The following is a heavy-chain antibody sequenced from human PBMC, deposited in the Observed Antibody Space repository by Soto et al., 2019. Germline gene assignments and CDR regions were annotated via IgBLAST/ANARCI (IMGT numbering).Heavy chain of an antibody. Sequence: QVQLVESGGGVVQPGRSLRLSCAASGFTFSSYGMHWVSQAPGKGLEWVAVIWYDGSNKYYADSVKGRFTISRDNSKNTLYLQMNSLRAEDTAVYYCARHHKSGRDGYNSGVGNYWGQGTLVTVSS. J-gene: IGHJ4*02. D-gene: IGHD5-12*01. V-gene: IGHV3-33*01. CDR2: IWYDGSNK. CDR3: ARHHKSGRDGYNSGVGNY. CDR1: GFTFSSYG.